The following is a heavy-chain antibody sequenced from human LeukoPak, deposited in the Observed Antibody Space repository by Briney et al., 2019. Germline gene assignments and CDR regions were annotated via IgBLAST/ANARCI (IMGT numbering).Heavy chain of an antibody. Sequence: ASVKVSCKASGGAFSNFAISWVRQAPGQGLEWMGGVIPIFGTANYAQRFQGRVTIAADESTSTVYMELSSLRSEDTAVYYCAGPGLLSWGQGTLVTVSS. D-gene: IGHD2/OR15-2a*01. CDR2: VIPIFGTA. V-gene: IGHV1-69*13. CDR3: AGPGLLS. J-gene: IGHJ4*02. CDR1: GGAFSNFA.